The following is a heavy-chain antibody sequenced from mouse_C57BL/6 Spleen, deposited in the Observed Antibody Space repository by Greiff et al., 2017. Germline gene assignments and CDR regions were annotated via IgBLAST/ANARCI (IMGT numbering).Heavy chain of an antibody. D-gene: IGHD2-4*01. J-gene: IGHJ1*03. CDR2: IWSGGST. CDR1: GFSLTSYG. CDR3: ARGDDYGWYFDV. Sequence: VQLQQSGPGLVQPSQSLSITCTVSGFSLTSYGVHWVRQSPGKGLEWLGVIWSGGSTDYNAAFISRLSISKDNSKSQVFFKMNSLQADDTAIYYCARGDDYGWYFDVWGTGTTVTVSS. V-gene: IGHV2-2*01.